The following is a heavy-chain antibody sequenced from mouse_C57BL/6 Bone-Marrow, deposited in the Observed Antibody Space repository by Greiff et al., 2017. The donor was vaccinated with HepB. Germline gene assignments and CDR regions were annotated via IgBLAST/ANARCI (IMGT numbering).Heavy chain of an antibody. J-gene: IGHJ4*01. V-gene: IGHV1-55*01. CDR2: IYPGSGST. D-gene: IGHD1-1*01. CDR3: AREIFGLLRSLYAMDY. CDR1: GYTFTSYW. Sequence: QVQLQQPGAELVKPGASVKMSCKASGYTFTSYWITWVKQRPGQGLEWIGDIYPGSGSTNYNEKFKSKATLTVDTSSSTAYMRLSSLTSEDSAVYYCAREIFGLLRSLYAMDYWGQGTSVTVSS.